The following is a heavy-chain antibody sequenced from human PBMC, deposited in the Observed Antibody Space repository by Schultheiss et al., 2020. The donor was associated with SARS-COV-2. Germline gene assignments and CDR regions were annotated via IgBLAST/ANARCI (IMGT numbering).Heavy chain of an antibody. CDR3: AREATVGYFDY. CDR1: GGSISSSNW. CDR2: IYHSGST. J-gene: IGHJ4*02. Sequence: SETLSLTCAVSGGSISSSNWWSWVRQPPGKGLEWIGSIYHSGSTYYNPSLKSRVTISVDTSKNQFSLKLSSVTAADTAVYYCAREATVGYFDYWGQGTLVTVSS. V-gene: IGHV4-4*02. D-gene: IGHD4-11*01.